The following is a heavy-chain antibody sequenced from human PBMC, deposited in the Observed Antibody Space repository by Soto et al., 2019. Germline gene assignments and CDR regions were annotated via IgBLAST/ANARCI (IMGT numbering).Heavy chain of an antibody. D-gene: IGHD6-13*01. CDR2: IYYSGST. CDR1: GGSISSYY. CDR3: ARMAAAHLYYYYGMDV. J-gene: IGHJ6*02. Sequence: PSETLSLTCTVSGGSISSYYWRWIRQPPGKGLEWIGYIYYSGSTNYNPSLKSRVTISPYTSKNHFSLQLSYVTATATAAHSLARMAAAHLYYYYGMDVLGQGTTVTAP. V-gene: IGHV4-59*01.